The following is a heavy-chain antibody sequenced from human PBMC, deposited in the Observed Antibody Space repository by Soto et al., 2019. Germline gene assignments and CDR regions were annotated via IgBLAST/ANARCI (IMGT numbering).Heavy chain of an antibody. J-gene: IGHJ6*02. D-gene: IGHD2-21*02. Sequence: GWSLRLSCEASGFTFRTYWISWVRQAPGKGLEWVANIKQDGGEKFYVDSVKGRFTITRDNAKNSVYLQMNSLRAEDTAVYYCARVGMTANYYYYGMDVWGQGTTVTVSS. V-gene: IGHV3-7*03. CDR2: IKQDGGEK. CDR1: GFTFRTYW. CDR3: ARVGMTANYYYYGMDV.